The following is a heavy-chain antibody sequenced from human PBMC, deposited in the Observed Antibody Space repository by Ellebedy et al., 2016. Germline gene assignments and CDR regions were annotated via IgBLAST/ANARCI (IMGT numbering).Heavy chain of an antibody. D-gene: IGHD2-15*01. Sequence: GSLRLXXTVSGGSISSSSYYWGWIRQPPGKGLEWIGSIYYSGSTYYNPSLKSRVTISVDTSKNQFSLKLSSVTAADTAVYYCARRPFSGDIRAFDIWGQGTMVTVSS. V-gene: IGHV4-39*01. J-gene: IGHJ3*02. CDR2: IYYSGST. CDR3: ARRPFSGDIRAFDI. CDR1: GGSISSSSYY.